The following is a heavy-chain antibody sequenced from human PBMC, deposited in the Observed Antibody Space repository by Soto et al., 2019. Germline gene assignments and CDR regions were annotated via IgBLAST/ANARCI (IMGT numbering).Heavy chain of an antibody. Sequence: QVQLVQSGAEVKKPGASVKVSCKASGYTFTSYGISWVRQAPGQGLEWMGWISAYNGNTNYAQKLQGRVTMTTDTSTSTAYMELRSLRSDDTAVYYCARARFVVVPANTRPRRNGAFDIWGQGTMVTVSS. CDR1: GYTFTSYG. V-gene: IGHV1-18*01. J-gene: IGHJ3*02. CDR3: ARARFVVVPANTRPRRNGAFDI. CDR2: ISAYNGNT. D-gene: IGHD2-2*01.